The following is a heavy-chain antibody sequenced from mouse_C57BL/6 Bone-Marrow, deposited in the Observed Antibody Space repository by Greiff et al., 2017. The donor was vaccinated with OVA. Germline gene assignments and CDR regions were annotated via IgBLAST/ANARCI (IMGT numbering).Heavy chain of an antibody. CDR3: ARGYYGSSFHYFDY. D-gene: IGHD1-1*01. Sequence: EVKLQQSGPELVKPGASVKISCKASGYSFTDYNMNWVKQSNGKSLEWIGVINPNYGTTSYNQKFKGKATLTVDQSSSTAYMQLNSLTSEDSAVYYCARGYYGSSFHYFDYWGQGTTLTVSS. J-gene: IGHJ2*01. CDR1: GYSFTDYN. V-gene: IGHV1-39*01. CDR2: INPNYGTT.